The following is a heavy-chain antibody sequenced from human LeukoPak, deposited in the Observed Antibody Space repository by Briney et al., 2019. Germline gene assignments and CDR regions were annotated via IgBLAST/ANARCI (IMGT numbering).Heavy chain of an antibody. CDR1: GFTFSRHG. V-gene: IGHV3-30*03. CDR3: ARDRAWNYFDY. CDR2: ISNDGSRK. D-gene: IGHD3-3*01. Sequence: GGPLRLSCAPSGFTFSRHGMHWVRQAPGKGLEWVAIISNDGSRKYYAHSVEGRFTISRDNSKNTLYLQMDSLRAEDTAVYYCARDRAWNYFDYWGQGTLVTVSS. J-gene: IGHJ4*02.